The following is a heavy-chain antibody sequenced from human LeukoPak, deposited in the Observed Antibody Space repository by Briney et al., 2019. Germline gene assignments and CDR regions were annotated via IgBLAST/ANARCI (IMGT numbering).Heavy chain of an antibody. V-gene: IGHV4-59*01. Sequence: SETPSLTCTVSGGSISSYYWSWIRQPPGKGLEWIGYIYYSGSTNYNPSLKSRVTISVDTSKNQFSLKLSSVTAADTAVYYCARERRYYDSSGHGLNWFDPWGQGTLVTVSS. J-gene: IGHJ5*02. CDR1: GGSISSYY. CDR2: IYYSGST. CDR3: ARERRYYDSSGHGLNWFDP. D-gene: IGHD3-22*01.